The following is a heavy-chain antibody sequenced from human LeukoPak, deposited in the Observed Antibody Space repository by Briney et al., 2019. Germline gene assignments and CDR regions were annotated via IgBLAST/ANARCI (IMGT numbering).Heavy chain of an antibody. Sequence: GGSLRLSCAASGFTVSSNYMSWVRQAPGKGLEWVSVIYSGGSTYYADSVKGRFTVSRDNSKNTLYLQMNSLRAEDTAVYYCASNYGSSLYFDYWGQGTLVTVSS. CDR2: IYSGGST. J-gene: IGHJ4*02. CDR3: ASNYGSSLYFDY. CDR1: GFTVSSNY. V-gene: IGHV3-66*01. D-gene: IGHD3-10*01.